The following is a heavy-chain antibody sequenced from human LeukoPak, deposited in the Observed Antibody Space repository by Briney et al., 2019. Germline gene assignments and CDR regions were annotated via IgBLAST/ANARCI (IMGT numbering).Heavy chain of an antibody. J-gene: IGHJ4*02. CDR2: IYTSGST. D-gene: IGHD2-2*01. CDR3: ARVYCSSTSCYEDY. CDR1: GRSISSGSYY. Sequence: PSETLSLTCTVPGRSISSGSYYWSWIRQPGVKGLDWTGRIYTSGSTNYNPSLKSRVTISVDTSKNQFSLKLCSVTAADTAVYYCARVYCSSTSCYEDYWGQGTLVTVSS. V-gene: IGHV4-61*02.